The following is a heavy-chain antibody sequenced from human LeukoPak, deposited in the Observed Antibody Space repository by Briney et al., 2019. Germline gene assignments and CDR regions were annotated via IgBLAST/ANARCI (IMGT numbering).Heavy chain of an antibody. J-gene: IGHJ6*02. CDR2: ISYDGSNK. CDR3: ARDPYCSSTSCYFSGFYRNYYYYYGMDV. D-gene: IGHD2-2*01. CDR1: GFTFSSYG. V-gene: IGHV3-30*03. Sequence: GGSLRLSCAASGFTFSSYGMHWVRQAPGKGLEWVAVISYDGSNKYYADSVKGRFTISRDNSKNTLYLQMNSLRAEDTAVYYCARDPYCSSTSCYFSGFYRNYYYYYGMDVWGQGTTVTVSS.